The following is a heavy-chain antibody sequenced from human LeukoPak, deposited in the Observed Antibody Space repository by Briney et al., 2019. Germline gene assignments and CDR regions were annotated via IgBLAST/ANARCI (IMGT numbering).Heavy chain of an antibody. CDR2: IGGSGTST. Sequence: GGSLRLSCAASGFTFSNYALSWVRQAPGKGLEWVSVIGGSGTSTYYADSAKGRFTISRDDSENTLFLQMDSPRGEDTAVYYCAKSKGGPNTATEYWGQGTLVTVSS. V-gene: IGHV3-23*01. D-gene: IGHD5-18*01. CDR3: AKSKGGPNTATEY. J-gene: IGHJ4*02. CDR1: GFTFSNYA.